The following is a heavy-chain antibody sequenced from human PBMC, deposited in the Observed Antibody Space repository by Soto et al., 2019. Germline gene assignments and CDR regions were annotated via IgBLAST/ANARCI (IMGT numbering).Heavy chain of an antibody. V-gene: IGHV3-30-3*01. J-gene: IGHJ6*02. CDR3: ARTSDGRTYYYYYYGMDV. CDR1: GFTFSSYA. Sequence: GGSLRLSCAASGFTFSSYAMHGVRQAPGKGLEWVAVISYDGSNKYYADSVKGRFTISRDNSKNTLYLQMNSLRAEDTAVYYCARTSDGRTYYYYYYGMDVWGQGTTVTVSS. D-gene: IGHD1-26*01. CDR2: ISYDGSNK.